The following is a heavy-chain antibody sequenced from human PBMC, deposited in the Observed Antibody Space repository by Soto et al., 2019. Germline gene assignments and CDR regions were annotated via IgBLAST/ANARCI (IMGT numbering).Heavy chain of an antibody. Sequence: QVQLVQSGAEVKKPGASVKVSCKASGYTFTSYAMHWVRQAPGQRVEWMGWINAGNGNKKYSQKFQGRVTITRDTSASTGYMELSSLRSEDTAVYYCARSIVVVTALDYWGQGTLVTVSS. V-gene: IGHV1-3*01. CDR1: GYTFTSYA. J-gene: IGHJ4*02. CDR3: ARSIVVVTALDY. D-gene: IGHD2-21*02. CDR2: INAGNGNK.